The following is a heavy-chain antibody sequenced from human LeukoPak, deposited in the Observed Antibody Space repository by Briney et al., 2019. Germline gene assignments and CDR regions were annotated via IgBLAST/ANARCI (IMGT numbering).Heavy chain of an antibody. V-gene: IGHV3-30*18. CDR3: ANSHMVRGRYYYYGMDV. CDR2: ISYDGSNK. J-gene: IGHJ6*02. CDR1: GFTFSSYG. D-gene: IGHD3-10*01. Sequence: PGGSLRLSCAASGFTFSSYGMHWVRQAPGKGLEWVAVISYDGSNKYYADSVKGRFTISRDNSKNTLYLQMNSLRAEDTAVYYCANSHMVRGRYYYYGMDVWGQGTTVTVSS.